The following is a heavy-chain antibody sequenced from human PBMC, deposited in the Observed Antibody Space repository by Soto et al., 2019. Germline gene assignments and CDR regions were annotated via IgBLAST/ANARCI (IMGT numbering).Heavy chain of an antibody. Sequence: PGGSLRLSCAASGFTVSSNYMNWVRQAPGKGLEWVSVIYSDDRTYYADSVKVRFTISRDNSKNTVYLQLDSLRAEDTAVYYCTRERFLEWLVGVRFWAFDNWGQGTMVTVSS. D-gene: IGHD3-3*01. V-gene: IGHV3-53*01. CDR2: IYSDDRT. J-gene: IGHJ3*02. CDR3: TRERFLEWLVGVRFWAFDN. CDR1: GFTVSSNY.